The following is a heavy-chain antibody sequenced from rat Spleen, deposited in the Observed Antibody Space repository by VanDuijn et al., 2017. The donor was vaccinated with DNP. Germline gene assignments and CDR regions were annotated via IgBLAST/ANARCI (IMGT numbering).Heavy chain of an antibody. D-gene: IGHD1-11*01. V-gene: IGHV4-2*01. CDR3: AKGPNYGGYSDYFDY. J-gene: IGHJ2*01. CDR2: INKDSSTI. CDR1: GFNFNDYW. Sequence: EVQLVESGGGLVQPGRSLKLSCAASGFNFNDYWMGWVRQAPGKGLEWIGQINKDSSTINYNPSLKEKITISRDNAQNTLYLQMSKLGSEDTAIYYCAKGPNYGGYSDYFDYWGQGVMVTVSS.